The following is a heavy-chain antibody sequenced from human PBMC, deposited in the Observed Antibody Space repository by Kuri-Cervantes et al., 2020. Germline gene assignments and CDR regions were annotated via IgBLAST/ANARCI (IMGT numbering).Heavy chain of an antibody. CDR2: IKTDGTEK. J-gene: IGHJ6*02. CDR3: ARGHYGMDV. Sequence: ETLSLTCAASGFTFSDYYVSWIRQAPGKGLEWVASIKTDGTEKYYVDSVKGRFTISRDNARNSVNLQMNSLRAEDTAVFYCARGHYGMDVWGQGTTVTVS. V-gene: IGHV3-7*01. CDR1: GFTFSDYY.